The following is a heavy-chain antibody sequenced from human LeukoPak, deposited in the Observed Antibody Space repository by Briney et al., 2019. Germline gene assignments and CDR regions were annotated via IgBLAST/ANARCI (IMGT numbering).Heavy chain of an antibody. V-gene: IGHV3-21*01. CDR2: ISSSSSYI. CDR1: GFTFSSYS. CDR3: ARDAAAGRSDY. D-gene: IGHD6-13*01. J-gene: IGHJ4*02. Sequence: GGSLRLSCAASGFTFSSYSMNWVRQAPGKGLEWVSSISSSSSYIYYADSVKGRFTISRDNAKNSLYLQMNSLRAGDTAVYYCARDAAAGRSDYWGQGTLVTVSS.